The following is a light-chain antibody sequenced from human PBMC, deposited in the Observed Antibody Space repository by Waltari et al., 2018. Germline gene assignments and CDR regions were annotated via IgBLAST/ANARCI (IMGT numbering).Light chain of an antibody. CDR3: QQSYSTPWT. J-gene: IGKJ1*01. Sequence: DIQMPQSPSSLSASVGDRVTITCRASQGITSYLNWYQQKPGKAPKLLIYAASSLQSGVPSRFSGSGYGTDFTLTISSLQPEDFATYYCQQSYSTPWTFGQGTKVEIK. CDR1: QGITSY. CDR2: AAS. V-gene: IGKV1-39*01.